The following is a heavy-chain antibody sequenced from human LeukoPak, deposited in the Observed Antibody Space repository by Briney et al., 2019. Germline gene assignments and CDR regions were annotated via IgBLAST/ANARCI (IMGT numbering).Heavy chain of an antibody. V-gene: IGHV3-53*01. J-gene: IGHJ5*02. Sequence: GGSLRLSCAASGFTGSNNYVSWVRQAPGMGLEWVSAIHSSGATCYADSVKGRFTISRDTSKNTLYLQISSLRVEDTAVYYCTVFGDSNRWGQGTLVTVSS. CDR2: IHSSGAT. CDR3: TVFGDSNR. CDR1: GFTGSNNY. D-gene: IGHD4-17*01.